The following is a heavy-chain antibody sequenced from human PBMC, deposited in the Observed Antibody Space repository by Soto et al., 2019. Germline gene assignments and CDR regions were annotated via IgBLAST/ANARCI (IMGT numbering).Heavy chain of an antibody. V-gene: IGHV2-26*01. CDR3: ARSYSSSWPYYYYYGMDV. CDR1: GFSLSNARMG. CDR2: IFSNDEK. Sequence: QVTLKESGPVLVKPTETLTLTCTVSGFSLSNARMGVSWIRQPPGKALEWLAHIFSNDEKSYSTSLKSRLTISKDTSKSQVVLTMTNMDPVDTATYYCARSYSSSWPYYYYYGMDVWGQGTTVTVSS. D-gene: IGHD6-13*01. J-gene: IGHJ6*02.